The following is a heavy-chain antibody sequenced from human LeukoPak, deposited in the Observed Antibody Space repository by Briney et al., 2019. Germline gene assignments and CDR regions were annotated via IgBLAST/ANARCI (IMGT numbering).Heavy chain of an antibody. CDR1: GYTFTSYD. D-gene: IGHD2-15*01. J-gene: IGHJ4*02. CDR2: IIPIFGTA. V-gene: IGHV1-69*13. Sequence: SVKVSCKASGYTFTSYDINWVRQAPGQGLEWMGGIIPIFGTANYAQKFQGRVTITADESTSTAYMELSSLRSEDTAVYYCARGLGGPTDYWGQGTLVTVSS. CDR3: ARGLGGPTDY.